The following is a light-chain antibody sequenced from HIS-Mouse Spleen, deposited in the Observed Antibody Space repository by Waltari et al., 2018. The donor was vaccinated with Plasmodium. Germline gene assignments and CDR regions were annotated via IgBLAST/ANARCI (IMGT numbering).Light chain of an antibody. J-gene: IGKJ2*01. CDR3: LQDYNYPYT. CDR1: QGIRND. V-gene: IGKV1-6*01. Sequence: AIQMTQSPSSLSASVGDRVTITRRASQGIRNDLGWYQQKPGKAPKLLISAASSLQSGVPSRFSGSGSGTDFTLTISSLQPEDFATYYCLQDYNYPYTFGQGTKLEIK. CDR2: AAS.